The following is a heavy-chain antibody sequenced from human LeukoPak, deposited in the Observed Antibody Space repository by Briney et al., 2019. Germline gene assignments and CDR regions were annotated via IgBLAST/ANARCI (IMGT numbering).Heavy chain of an antibody. J-gene: IGHJ5*02. D-gene: IGHD3-16*01. V-gene: IGHV4-59*02. Sequence: RTSETLSLTCSVSGGSVSTDYWGWIRQPAGKGLEWLGFIQYSVTTKNNDSLKTRATISMDTSKNQRSLRRTAATAANTAVYSVARERAGDGQHNGCDPWGQGTLVTVSS. CDR2: IQYSVTT. CDR1: GGSVSTDY. CDR3: ARERAGDGQHNGCDP.